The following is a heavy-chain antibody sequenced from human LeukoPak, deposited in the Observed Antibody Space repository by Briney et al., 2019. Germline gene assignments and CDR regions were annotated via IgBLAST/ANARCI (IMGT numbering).Heavy chain of an antibody. V-gene: IGHV3-23*01. D-gene: IGHD5-24*01. Sequence: GGSLRLSCAASGFTYSRCGMSWVRQAPGKGLEWVSAISGSGGSTYYADSAKGRFTISRDNSKNTLYLQMNSLRAEDTAVYYCAKSGYNRFDYWGQGTLVTVSS. CDR1: GFTYSRCG. J-gene: IGHJ4*02. CDR3: AKSGYNRFDY. CDR2: ISGSGGST.